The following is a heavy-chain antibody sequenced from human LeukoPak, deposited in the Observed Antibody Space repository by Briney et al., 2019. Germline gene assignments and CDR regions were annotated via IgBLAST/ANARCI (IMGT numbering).Heavy chain of an antibody. CDR2: IYISGIT. D-gene: IGHD4-23*01. CDR3: ARDQGYGGKGGAFDY. J-gene: IGHJ4*02. Sequence: GGSLRLSCTASGFSITTNDMNWVRQAPGKGPEWVALIYISGITKYADSVQGRFTISRDNSKSTLYLQMNSLRAEDTAVYYCARDQGYGGKGGAFDYWGQGTLVTVSS. CDR1: GFSITTND. V-gene: IGHV3-66*01.